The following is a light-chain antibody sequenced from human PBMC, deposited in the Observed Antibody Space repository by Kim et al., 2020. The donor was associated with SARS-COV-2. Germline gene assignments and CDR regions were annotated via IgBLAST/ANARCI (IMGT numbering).Light chain of an antibody. CDR2: SNN. CDR1: SSNIGSNT. CDR3: AAWDDSLNGVV. J-gene: IGLJ2*01. Sequence: QSVLTQPPSASGTPGQRVIISCSGSSSNIGSNTVNWYQQLPGTAPKLLIYSNNQRPTGVPDRFSGSKSGTSASLAISGPQSEDEADYYCAAWDDSLNGVVFGGGTQLTVL. V-gene: IGLV1-44*01.